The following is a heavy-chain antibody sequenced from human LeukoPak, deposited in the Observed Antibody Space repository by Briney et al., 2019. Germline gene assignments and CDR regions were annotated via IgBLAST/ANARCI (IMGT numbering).Heavy chain of an antibody. CDR3: ARDLVVVGGSDAFDI. CDR2: IYYSGST. J-gene: IGHJ3*02. Sequence: SETLSLTCTVSGYSISSGYYWGWIRQPPGKGLEWIGGIYYSGSTNYNPSLKSRVTISLDTSKNQFSLKLSSVTAADTAVYYCARDLVVVGGSDAFDIWGQGTMVTVSS. V-gene: IGHV4-38-2*02. CDR1: GYSISSGYY. D-gene: IGHD3-22*01.